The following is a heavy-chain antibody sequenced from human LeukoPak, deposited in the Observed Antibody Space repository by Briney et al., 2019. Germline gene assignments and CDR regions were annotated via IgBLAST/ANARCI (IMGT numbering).Heavy chain of an antibody. CDR3: ARLPDYYSRHGAPG. J-gene: IGHJ4*02. D-gene: IGHD3-10*01. CDR2: INHYGST. Sequence: PSETLSLTCAVYGESLSNYYWSWIRQPPGKGLVWIGEINHYGSTNYNPSLKSRTTISVDTSKNQFSLKLSSVTAADTAVYYCARLPDYYSRHGAPGWGQGTLVTVSS. CDR1: GESLSNYY. V-gene: IGHV4-34*01.